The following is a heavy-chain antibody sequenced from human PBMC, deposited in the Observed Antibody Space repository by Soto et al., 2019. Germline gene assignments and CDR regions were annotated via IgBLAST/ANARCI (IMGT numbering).Heavy chain of an antibody. CDR1: GYTFTGYY. CDR3: ARSDYGDYGWYFDL. V-gene: IGHV1-2*04. CDR2: INPNSGGT. J-gene: IGHJ2*01. D-gene: IGHD4-17*01. Sequence: QVQLVQSGAEVKKPGASVKVSCKASGYTFTGYYMHWVRQARGQGREWMGWINPNSGGTNYAQKFQGWVTMTRDTSISTAYMELSRLRSDDTAVYYCARSDYGDYGWYFDLWGRGTLVTVSS.